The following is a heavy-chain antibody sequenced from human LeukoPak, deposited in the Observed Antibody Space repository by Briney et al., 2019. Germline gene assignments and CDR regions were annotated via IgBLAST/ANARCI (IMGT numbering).Heavy chain of an antibody. D-gene: IGHD3-10*01. Sequence: GCSLRLSSVGPGFSFSSSDYNWVRRAPGKGVEWASYVGVSGDEIHHVDSVKGRFNISRDNAKNSVFLQMNSLRAEDTAIYYCARDRSIIMDRGTPAAFDIWGQGTMVTVSS. CDR3: ARDRSIIMDRGTPAAFDI. CDR2: VGVSGDEI. J-gene: IGHJ3*02. CDR1: GFSFSSSD. V-gene: IGHV3-48*03.